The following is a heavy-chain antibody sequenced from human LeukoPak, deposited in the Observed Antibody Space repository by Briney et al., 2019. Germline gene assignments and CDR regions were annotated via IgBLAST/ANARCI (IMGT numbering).Heavy chain of an antibody. D-gene: IGHD5-24*01. V-gene: IGHV1-2*02. J-gene: IGHJ4*02. Sequence: ASVKVSCKASGYTFTDHYMHWVRQAPGQGLEWMGWINPNSGGTNYAQKFQGRVTMTRDTSISTAYMELSRLRSDDTAVYYCARDGYNLGVYYFDYWGQGTLVTVSS. CDR3: ARDGYNLGVYYFDY. CDR1: GYTFTDHY. CDR2: INPNSGGT.